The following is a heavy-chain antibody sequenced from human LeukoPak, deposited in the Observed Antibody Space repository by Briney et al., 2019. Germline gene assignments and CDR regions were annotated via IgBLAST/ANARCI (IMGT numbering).Heavy chain of an antibody. D-gene: IGHD6-13*01. Sequence: GGSLRLSCAASGFTFSNYAMSWVRQAPGEGLEWVSGISGGGSTYYADSVKGRFTISRDDSKNTLYLQMNSLRAEDTAVYYCAREEGAPIAAANIWGLGTMVTVSS. J-gene: IGHJ3*02. V-gene: IGHV3-23*01. CDR3: AREEGAPIAAANI. CDR1: GFTFSNYA. CDR2: ISGGGST.